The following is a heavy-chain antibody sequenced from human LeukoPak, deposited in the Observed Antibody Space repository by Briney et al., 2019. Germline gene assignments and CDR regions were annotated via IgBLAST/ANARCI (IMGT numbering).Heavy chain of an antibody. J-gene: IGHJ3*02. CDR2: ISGSGGST. Sequence: PGGSLRLSCAASGFTFSSYAMSWVRRAPGKGLEWVSAISGSGGSTYYADSVKGRFTISRDNSKNTLYLQMNSLRAEDTAVYYCAKANIVVVPAIYAFDIWGQGTMVTVSS. CDR1: GFTFSSYA. D-gene: IGHD2-2*01. V-gene: IGHV3-23*01. CDR3: AKANIVVVPAIYAFDI.